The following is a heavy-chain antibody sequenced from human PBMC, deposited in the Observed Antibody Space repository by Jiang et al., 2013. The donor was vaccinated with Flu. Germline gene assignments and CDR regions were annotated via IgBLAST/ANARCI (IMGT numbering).Heavy chain of an antibody. CDR1: GGSFSGYY. Sequence: LLKPSETLSLTCAVYGGSFSGYYWSWIRQPPGKGLEWIGEINHSGSTNYNPSLKSRVTISVDTSKNQFSLKLSSVTAADTAVYYCARVRRQQLTLNWAFDYWGQGTLVTVSS. D-gene: IGHD6-13*01. J-gene: IGHJ4*02. CDR3: ARVRRQQLTLNWAFDY. CDR2: INHSGST. V-gene: IGHV4-34*01.